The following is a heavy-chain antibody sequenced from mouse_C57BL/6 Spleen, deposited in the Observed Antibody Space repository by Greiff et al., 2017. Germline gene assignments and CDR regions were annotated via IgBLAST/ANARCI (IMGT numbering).Heavy chain of an antibody. Sequence: EVKLVESEGGLVQPGSSMKLSCTASGFTFSDYYMAWVRQVPEKGLEWVANINYDGSSTYYLDSLKSRFIISRDNAKNILYLQMSSLKSEDTATYYCARELYWYFDVWGTGTTVTVSS. V-gene: IGHV5-16*01. CDR3: ARELYWYFDV. CDR2: INYDGSST. J-gene: IGHJ1*03. CDR1: GFTFSDYY.